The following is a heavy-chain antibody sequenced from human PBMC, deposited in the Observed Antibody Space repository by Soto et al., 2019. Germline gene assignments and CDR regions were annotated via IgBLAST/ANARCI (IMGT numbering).Heavy chain of an antibody. CDR3: AKRSSSSTFDY. V-gene: IGHV3-23*01. J-gene: IGHJ4*01. CDR1: GFTFSSYA. CDR2: ISGSDDST. Sequence: GGSLRLSCAASGFTFSSYAMSWVRQAPGKGLEWVSVISGSDDSTYYADSVKGRFTISRDNSKNTLYLQMNSLRAEDTAVYYCAKRSSSSTFDYRGQGTPVTVSS. D-gene: IGHD6-6*01.